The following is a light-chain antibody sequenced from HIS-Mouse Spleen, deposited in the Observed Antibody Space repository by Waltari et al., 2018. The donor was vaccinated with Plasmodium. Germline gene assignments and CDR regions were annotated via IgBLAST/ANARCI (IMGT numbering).Light chain of an antibody. V-gene: IGLV2-14*01. CDR3: SSYTSSSTRV. Sequence: QSALTQPASVSGSPGQSITISCTGTSSYVGDYNYVPWYQQHPGKAPKLMIYEVSNRPSGVSNRFSGSKSGNTASLTISGLQAEDEADYYCSSYTSSSTRVFGGGTKLTVL. CDR2: EVS. J-gene: IGLJ2*01. CDR1: SSYVGDYNY.